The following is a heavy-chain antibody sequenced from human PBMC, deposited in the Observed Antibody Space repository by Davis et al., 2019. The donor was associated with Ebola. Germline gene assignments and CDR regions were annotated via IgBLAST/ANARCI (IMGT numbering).Heavy chain of an antibody. CDR3: ARPIVVVPAAIPWFDP. D-gene: IGHD2-2*01. Sequence: PSETLSLTCTVSGGSISSGGYYWSWIRQHPGKGLEWIGYIYYSGSTYYNPSLKSRVTISVDTSKNQFSLKLSSVTAADTAVYYCARPIVVVPAAIPWFDPWGQGTLVTVSS. CDR2: IYYSGST. J-gene: IGHJ5*02. CDR1: GGSISSGGYY. V-gene: IGHV4-31*03.